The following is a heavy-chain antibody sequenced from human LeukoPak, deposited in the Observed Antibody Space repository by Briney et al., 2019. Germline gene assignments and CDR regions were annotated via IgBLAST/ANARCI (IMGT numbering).Heavy chain of an antibody. Sequence: GGSLRLSCAASGFTFSSYAMSWVRQAPGKGLEWVSAISGSGGSTYYADSVKGRFTISRDNSKNTLYLQMNSLRAEDTAVYYCAKAPSRIAAAAGGNWFDPWGQGTLVTVSP. D-gene: IGHD6-13*01. CDR3: AKAPSRIAAAAGGNWFDP. J-gene: IGHJ5*02. CDR2: ISGSGGST. V-gene: IGHV3-23*01. CDR1: GFTFSSYA.